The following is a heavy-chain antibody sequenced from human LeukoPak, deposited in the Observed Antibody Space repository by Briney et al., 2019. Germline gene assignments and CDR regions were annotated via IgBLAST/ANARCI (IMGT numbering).Heavy chain of an antibody. Sequence: SVKVSCKASGCTFSSYTISWVRQAPAQGHEWMGRIILILGIANKAQKFQGRVTITADKSTSTAYMELSSLRSEDTAVYYCARAHGTHSSGYYDYWGQGTLVTVSS. CDR3: ARAHGTHSSGYYDY. CDR2: IILILGIA. CDR1: GCTFSSYT. D-gene: IGHD3-22*01. J-gene: IGHJ4*02. V-gene: IGHV1-69*02.